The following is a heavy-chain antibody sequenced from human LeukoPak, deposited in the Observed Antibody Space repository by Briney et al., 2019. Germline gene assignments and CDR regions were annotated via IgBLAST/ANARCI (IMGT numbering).Heavy chain of an antibody. J-gene: IGHJ4*02. V-gene: IGHV3-23*01. CDR2: ITGSGDST. D-gene: IGHD5-24*01. Sequence: GGSLRLSCAASGFTFSHSAMTWVRQAPGKGLEWVSLITGSGDSTYHADSVKGRFTISRDNSKSTLFLQMNSLRVDDTAVYYCAKTTRGAMASDYWGRGTLVTVSS. CDR3: AKTTRGAMASDY. CDR1: GFTFSHSA.